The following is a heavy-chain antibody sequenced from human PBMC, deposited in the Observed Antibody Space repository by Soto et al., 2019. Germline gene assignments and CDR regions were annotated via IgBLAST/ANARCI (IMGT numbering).Heavy chain of an antibody. V-gene: IGHV3-30*04. CDR3: ARGPESGDF. Sequence: QVQLVESGGGVVQPGRSLRLSCATSGFTFSTFSMHWVRQAPGKGLEWVAHISHDGSEKDYADSVKGRFTISRDNSDNTLFLQMNSLTSEDTGVYYCARGPESGDFWGQGTLVTVPS. CDR2: ISHDGSEK. J-gene: IGHJ4*02. D-gene: IGHD1-26*01. CDR1: GFTFSTFS.